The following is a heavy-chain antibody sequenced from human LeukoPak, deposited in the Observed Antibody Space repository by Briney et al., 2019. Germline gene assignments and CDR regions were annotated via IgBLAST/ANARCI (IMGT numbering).Heavy chain of an antibody. J-gene: IGHJ6*02. CDR1: GFTFSSYW. CDR2: IKQDGSEK. CDR3: ARDPQYYYYYYGMDV. V-gene: IGHV3-7*01. Sequence: PGGSLRLSCAASGFTFSSYWMSWVRQAPGKGLERVANIKQDGSEKYYVDSVKGRFTISRDNAKNSLYLQMNSLRAEDTAVYYCARDPQYYYYYYGMDVWGQGTTVTVSS.